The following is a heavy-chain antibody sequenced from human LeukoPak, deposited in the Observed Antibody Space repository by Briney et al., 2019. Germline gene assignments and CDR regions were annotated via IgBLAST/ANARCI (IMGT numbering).Heavy chain of an antibody. Sequence: SETLSLTCTVSGYFISSGYYWGWIRQPPGKGLEWIGNIYHGGTTYYNPSLKSRVTISVDTSKNQFSLKLNSVTAADTAVYYCARAWIASGSYYDDRGAFDYWGQGTLVTVSS. V-gene: IGHV4-38-2*02. CDR2: IYHGGTT. CDR3: ARAWIASGSYYDDRGAFDY. D-gene: IGHD1-26*01. CDR1: GYFISSGYY. J-gene: IGHJ4*02.